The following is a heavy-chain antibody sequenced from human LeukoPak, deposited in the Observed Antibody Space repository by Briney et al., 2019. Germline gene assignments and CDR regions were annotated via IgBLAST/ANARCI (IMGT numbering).Heavy chain of an antibody. D-gene: IGHD6-13*01. CDR2: IYYSGST. CDR3: ARRDSSSWYAGWFDP. CDR1: GGSISSYY. V-gene: IGHV4-59*08. Sequence: SETLSLTCTVSGGSISSYYWSWIRQPPGKGLEWIGYIYYSGSTNYNPSLKGRVTISVDTSKNQFSLKLSSVTAADTAVYYCARRDSSSWYAGWFDPWGQGTLVTVSS. J-gene: IGHJ5*02.